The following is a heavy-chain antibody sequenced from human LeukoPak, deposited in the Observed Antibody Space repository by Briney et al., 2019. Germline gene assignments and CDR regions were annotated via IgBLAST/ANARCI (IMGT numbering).Heavy chain of an antibody. CDR1: GFSFSSDA. CDR3: AKGQISAALCVFEI. V-gene: IGHV3-23*01. CDR2: ISVSGGSA. Sequence: GGSLRLSCAASGFSFSSDAMSWVRQAPGKGLEWVSGISVSGGSAYYADSVKGRFTISGDNSKNTLYLQMNSLRAEDTAIYYCAKGQISAALCVFEIWGQGTMVTVSS. D-gene: IGHD6-25*01. J-gene: IGHJ3*02.